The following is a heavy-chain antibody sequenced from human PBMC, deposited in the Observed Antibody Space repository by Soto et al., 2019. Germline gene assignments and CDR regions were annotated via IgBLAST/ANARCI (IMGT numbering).Heavy chain of an antibody. CDR3: AKGAGYFDY. CDR1: GGAFISYT. V-gene: IGHV1-69*02. J-gene: IGHJ4*02. CDR2: IIPILNVT. Sequence: QVQLVQSGAEVKPPGSSVKVSCKASGGAFISYTINWVRQAPGRRLEWMGRIIPILNVTNYAQTFQGRVTITADKSTTTAYMELSSLRPADTAVYFGAKGAGYFDYWGQGTLVTVSS.